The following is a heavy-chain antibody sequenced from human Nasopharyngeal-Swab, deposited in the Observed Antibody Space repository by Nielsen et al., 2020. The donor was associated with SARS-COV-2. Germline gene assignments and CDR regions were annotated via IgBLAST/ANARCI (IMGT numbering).Heavy chain of an antibody. CDR2: ITWNGGSI. CDR3: ARDKSSTVTTFDY. D-gene: IGHD4-17*01. Sequence: LTCAASGFIFDDYAMNWVRQAPGKGLEWVSGITWNGGSIGYAESVKGRFTISRDSAKNSLYLQMNSLRAEDTALYYCARDKSSTVTTFDYWGQGTLVTVSS. CDR1: GFIFDDYA. V-gene: IGHV3-20*04. J-gene: IGHJ4*02.